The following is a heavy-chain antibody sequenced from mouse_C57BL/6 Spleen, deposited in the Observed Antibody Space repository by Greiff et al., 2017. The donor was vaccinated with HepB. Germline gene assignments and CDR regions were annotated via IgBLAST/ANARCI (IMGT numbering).Heavy chain of an antibody. CDR1: GYTFTDYY. J-gene: IGHJ2*01. D-gene: IGHD1-1*01. CDR3: ARRGYYYGSRTTHFDY. V-gene: IGHV1-75*01. Sequence: QVQLQQSGPELVKPGASVKISCKASGYTFTDYYINWVKQRPGQGLEWIGWIFPGSGSTYYNEKFKGKATLTVDKSSSTAYMLLSSLTSEDSAVYFCARRGYYYGSRTTHFDYWGQGTTLTVSS. CDR2: IFPGSGST.